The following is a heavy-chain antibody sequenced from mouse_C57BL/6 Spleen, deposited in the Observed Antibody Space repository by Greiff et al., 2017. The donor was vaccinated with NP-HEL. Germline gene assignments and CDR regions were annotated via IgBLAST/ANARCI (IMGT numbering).Heavy chain of an antibody. V-gene: IGHV3-6*01. J-gene: IGHJ4*01. Sequence: EVQLQESGPGLVKPSQSLSLTCSVTGYSITSGYYWNWIRQSPGNQLEWMGYISYDGSNNYNRSLKNRISITRDTSKNQFFLKLNSVTTEDAATYYCARGCYDYDEDYAMDYWGQGTSVTVSS. D-gene: IGHD2-4*01. CDR1: GYSITSGYY. CDR2: ISYDGSN. CDR3: ARGCYDYDEDYAMDY.